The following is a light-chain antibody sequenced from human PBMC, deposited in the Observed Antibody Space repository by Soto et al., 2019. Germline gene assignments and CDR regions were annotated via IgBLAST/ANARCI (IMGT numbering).Light chain of an antibody. CDR3: MQGLKTPLT. CDR1: QSLLSSNGNNY. Sequence: DIVLTQSPLSLPVTPGEPASISCRSSQSLLSSNGNNYLDWYLQKPGQSPQVLIYLGSNRASGVPDRFSGSGSGTYFTLKISRVEAADVGLYYCMQGLKTPLTLGGGTTV. J-gene: IGKJ4*01. V-gene: IGKV2-28*01. CDR2: LGS.